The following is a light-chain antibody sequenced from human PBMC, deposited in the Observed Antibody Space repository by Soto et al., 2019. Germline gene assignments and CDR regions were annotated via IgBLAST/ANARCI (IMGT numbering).Light chain of an antibody. Sequence: DIQITQSTSTLSASLGYIFIVTFRSSQSISSWLAWYQQKPGKAPKLLIHDASSLQSGVPSRFSGSGSGTDFTLTISCLQSEDFATYYCQQYNSYSPWTFGQGTKVDIK. CDR1: QSISSW. CDR3: QQYNSYSPWT. J-gene: IGKJ1*01. V-gene: IGKV1-5*01. CDR2: DAS.